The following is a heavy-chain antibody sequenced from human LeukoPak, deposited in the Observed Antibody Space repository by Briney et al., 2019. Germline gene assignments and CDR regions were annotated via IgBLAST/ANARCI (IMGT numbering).Heavy chain of an antibody. V-gene: IGHV4-4*07. CDR2: IYTGGST. J-gene: IGHJ4*02. CDR3: ARQEGGIVGPY. D-gene: IGHD1-26*01. CDR1: GGSINSYF. Sequence: SETLSLTCTVSGGSINSYFWTWIRQPAGKGLEWTGRIYTGGSTNYNPSLKSRVTMSVDTSKNQFSLKLNSVTAADTPVYYCARQEGGIVGPYWGQGTLVTVSS.